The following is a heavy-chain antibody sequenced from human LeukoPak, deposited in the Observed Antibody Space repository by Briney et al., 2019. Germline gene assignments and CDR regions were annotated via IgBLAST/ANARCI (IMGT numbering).Heavy chain of an antibody. CDR1: GGSVSSGSYY. J-gene: IGHJ6*02. CDR2: VYNSGTT. Sequence: SETLSLTCTVSGGSVSSGSYYWSWIRQPPGTRREWIGYVYNSGTTNYNPSFKSRVTMSVDTSKNQFSLKLSSVTAADTAVYYCARGAVVNGLDVWGQGTTVTVSS. V-gene: IGHV4-61*01. CDR3: ARGAVVNGLDV. D-gene: IGHD5-18*01.